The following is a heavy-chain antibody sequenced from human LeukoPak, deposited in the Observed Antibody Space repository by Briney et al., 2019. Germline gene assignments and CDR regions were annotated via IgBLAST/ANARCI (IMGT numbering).Heavy chain of an antibody. D-gene: IGHD5-18*01. CDR2: IREDGSEA. Sequence: GGSLRLSCEASGFIFSNFWMSWVRQAPGKGLEWVANIREDGSEAYYVDFVKGRFTISRDNDKNSLHLQMNSLRVEDTAVYYCARVLYFRENSYAGPFGQWGRGTLVTVSS. CDR1: GFIFSNFW. J-gene: IGHJ4*02. V-gene: IGHV3-7*01. CDR3: ARVLYFRENSYAGPFGQ.